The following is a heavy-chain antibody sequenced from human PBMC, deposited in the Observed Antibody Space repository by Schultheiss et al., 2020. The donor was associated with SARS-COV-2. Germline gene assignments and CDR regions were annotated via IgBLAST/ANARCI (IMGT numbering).Heavy chain of an antibody. CDR1: GGSFSGYY. Sequence: SETLSLTCAVYGGSFSGYYWGWIRQPPGKGLEWIGEINHSGSTNYNPSLKSRVTISVDTSKNQFSLKLSSVTAADTAVYYCARGRCSGGSCYTRDYYYYGMDVWGQGTTVTVSS. J-gene: IGHJ6*02. CDR2: INHSGST. CDR3: ARGRCSGGSCYTRDYYYYGMDV. V-gene: IGHV4-34*01. D-gene: IGHD2-15*01.